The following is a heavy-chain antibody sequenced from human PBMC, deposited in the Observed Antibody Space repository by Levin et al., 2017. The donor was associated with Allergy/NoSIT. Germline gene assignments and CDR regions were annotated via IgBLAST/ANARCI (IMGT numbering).Heavy chain of an antibody. D-gene: IGHD6-13*01. V-gene: IGHV3-33*01. CDR3: ARDGGGSSYYFDY. CDR1: GFTFSSYN. CDR2: IWFDGSRK. J-gene: IGHJ4*02. Sequence: GESLKISCAASGFTFSSYNMHWVRQAPGKGLEWVAVIWFDGSRKHYADSVKGRHTISRDSSKNTVFLQMNSLRAEDTAVYYCARDGGGSSYYFDYWGQGTPVTVSS.